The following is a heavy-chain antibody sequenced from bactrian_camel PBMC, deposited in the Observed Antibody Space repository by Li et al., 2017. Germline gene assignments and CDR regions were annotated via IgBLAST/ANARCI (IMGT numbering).Heavy chain of an antibody. Sequence: HVQLVESGGGLVQAGGSLRLSCAASGFTFSTYYMSWVRQAPGKGLEWVSSIYSDGSTTYYADSVKGRFTISRDNAKNTVYLQMNSLKSEDTALYYCAKDHAFKSWVPYDMDYWGKGTQVTVS. CDR1: GFTFSTYY. V-gene: IGHV3-2*01. J-gene: IGHJ7*01. D-gene: IGHD5*01. CDR2: IYSDGSTT.